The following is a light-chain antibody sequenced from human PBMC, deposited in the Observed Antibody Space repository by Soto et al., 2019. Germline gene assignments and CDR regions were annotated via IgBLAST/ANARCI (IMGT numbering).Light chain of an antibody. Sequence: QSVLTQPPSVSGTPGQTVTMSCSGSSSNIGSKSVHWYQQLPATAPKLLIYSNNQRPSGVPDRFSGSKSGTSASLAISGLQSEDEAHYYCGAWDDTLNVLVFGGGTKLTVL. CDR2: SNN. CDR3: GAWDDTLNVLV. V-gene: IGLV1-44*01. J-gene: IGLJ2*01. CDR1: SSNIGSKS.